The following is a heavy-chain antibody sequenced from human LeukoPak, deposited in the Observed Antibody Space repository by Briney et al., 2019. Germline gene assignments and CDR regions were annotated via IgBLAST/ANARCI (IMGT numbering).Heavy chain of an antibody. D-gene: IGHD3-22*01. J-gene: IGHJ3*02. Sequence: ASVNVSCKASGGTFSSYAISWVRQAPGQGLEWMGRIIPILGIANYAQKFQGRVTITADKSTSTAYMELSSLRSEDTAVYYCARGFGDSSGYYFPRDAFDIWGQGTMVTVSS. CDR1: GGTFSSYA. V-gene: IGHV1-69*04. CDR2: IIPILGIA. CDR3: ARGFGDSSGYYFPRDAFDI.